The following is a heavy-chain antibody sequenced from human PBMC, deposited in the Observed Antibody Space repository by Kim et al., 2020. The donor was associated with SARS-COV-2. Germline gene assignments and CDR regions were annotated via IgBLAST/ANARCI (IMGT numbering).Heavy chain of an antibody. CDR3: TRERYSGSASLQEDAFDF. V-gene: IGHV3-48*03. J-gene: IGHJ3*01. CDR2: VSTTDSAR. CDR1: GFTFTNYD. D-gene: IGHD5-12*01. Sequence: GGSLRLSCAASGFTFTNYDMHWVRQAPGQGLEWVSFVSTTDSARYYADSVRGRFTSSSDNTKNSLYLQMNSLRAEDTAVYYCTRERYSGSASLQEDAFDFWGQGTMVTVSS.